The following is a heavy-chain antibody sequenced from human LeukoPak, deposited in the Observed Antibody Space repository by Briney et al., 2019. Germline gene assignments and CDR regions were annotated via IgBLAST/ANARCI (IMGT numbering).Heavy chain of an antibody. V-gene: IGHV4-34*01. CDR3: ARPRGSPI. Sequence: SETLSLTCAVYGGSFSGYYWSWIRQPPGKGLGWIGEINHSGSTNYNPPLKSRVTISVDTSKNQFSLKLSSVTAADTAVYYCARPRGSPIWGQGTMVTVSS. CDR2: INHSGST. J-gene: IGHJ3*02. CDR1: GGSFSGYY. D-gene: IGHD3-10*01.